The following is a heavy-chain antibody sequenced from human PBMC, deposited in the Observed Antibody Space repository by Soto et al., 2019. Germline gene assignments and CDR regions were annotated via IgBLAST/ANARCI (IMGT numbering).Heavy chain of an antibody. Sequence: QVQLVQSGAEVKKPGASVKVSCKASGYTFTSYGISWVRQAPGQGLEWMGWISAYNGNTNYAQKLQGRVTMTTDTSTSTAYMVLRSLRSDDTAVYYCARAYYDFWSGYPVNYYYMDVWGKGTTLTVSS. CDR2: ISAYNGNT. CDR1: GYTFTSYG. CDR3: ARAYYDFWSGYPVNYYYMDV. V-gene: IGHV1-18*01. D-gene: IGHD3-3*01. J-gene: IGHJ6*03.